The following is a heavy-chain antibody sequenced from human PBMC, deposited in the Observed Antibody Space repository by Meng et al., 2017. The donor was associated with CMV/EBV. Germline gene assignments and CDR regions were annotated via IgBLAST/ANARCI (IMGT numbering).Heavy chain of an antibody. D-gene: IGHD7-27*01. Sequence: SVKVSCKASGGTFSSYAISWVRQAPGQGLEWMGGIIPIFGTANYAQKFQGRVTITMDESTSTAYMELSSLRSEDTAVYYCASELTGDPITLDYWGQGTLVTVSS. V-gene: IGHV1-69*05. CDR3: ASELTGDPITLDY. CDR1: GGTFSSYA. CDR2: IIPIFGTA. J-gene: IGHJ4*02.